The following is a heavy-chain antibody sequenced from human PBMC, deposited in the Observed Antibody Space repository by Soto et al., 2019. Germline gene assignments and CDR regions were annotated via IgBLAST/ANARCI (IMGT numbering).Heavy chain of an antibody. CDR2: ISSSSSTI. Sequence: GGSLRLSCAASGFTFSSYSMNWVRQAPGKGLEWVSYISSSSSTIYYADSVKGRFTISRDNAKNSLYLQMNSLRAEDTAVYYCARGEGLWFGICDYWGQGTLVTVSS. D-gene: IGHD3-10*01. V-gene: IGHV3-48*01. CDR3: ARGEGLWFGICDY. J-gene: IGHJ4*02. CDR1: GFTFSSYS.